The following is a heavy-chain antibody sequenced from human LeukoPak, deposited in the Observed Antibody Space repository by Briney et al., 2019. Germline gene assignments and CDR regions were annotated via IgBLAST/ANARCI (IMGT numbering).Heavy chain of an antibody. V-gene: IGHV3-48*03. Sequence: GGSLRLSCAASGLTFTNYEMYWVRQAPGQGLEWTSYISNSGSTIKYADSVRGRFTISRDNAKKSLYLQMNSLRAEDTGVYYCGAARQYVGAFDIWGQGTLVTVSS. J-gene: IGHJ3*02. D-gene: IGHD3-16*01. CDR2: ISNSGSTI. CDR1: GLTFTNYE. CDR3: GAARQYVGAFDI.